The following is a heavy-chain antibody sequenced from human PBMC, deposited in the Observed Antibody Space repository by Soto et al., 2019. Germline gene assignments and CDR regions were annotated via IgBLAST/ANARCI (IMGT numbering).Heavy chain of an antibody. CDR2: IHYTGSS. J-gene: IGHJ5*02. CDR3: AKVGRIAAAGTWFDP. D-gene: IGHD6-13*01. CDR1: SGSISGYF. Sequence: ETLSLTCTVSSGSISGYFWSWIRQPPGKELELIAYIHYTGSSYYNPSLKSRVTISIDTSKNQFSLKLSSVSDVDTAVYYCAKVGRIAAAGTWFDPWGQGTLVTVSS. V-gene: IGHV4-59*01.